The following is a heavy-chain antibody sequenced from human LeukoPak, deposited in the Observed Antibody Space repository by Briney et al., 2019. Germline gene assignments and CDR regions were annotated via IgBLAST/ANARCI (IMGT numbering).Heavy chain of an antibody. J-gene: IGHJ5*02. CDR2: IYSDGTT. CDR1: GLTVSNNY. CDR3: ARDKDA. Sequence: GGSLRLSCVVSGLTVSNNYMSWVRQAPGKGLEWVSVIYSDGTTRNADSVKGRFTISRDNSKNAVYLQMDSLRAEDTAVYYCARDKDAWGQGTLVTVSS. V-gene: IGHV3-66*01.